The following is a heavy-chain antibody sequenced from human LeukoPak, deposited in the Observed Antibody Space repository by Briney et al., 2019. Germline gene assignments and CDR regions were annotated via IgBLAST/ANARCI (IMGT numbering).Heavy chain of an antibody. V-gene: IGHV3-48*01. J-gene: IGHJ4*02. CDR3: ARALRAVTLSIDY. CDR2: ISGSATII. Sequence: PGGSLRLSCAASGFTFSRYSMNWVRQTPGKGLEWVSSISGSATIIDYADSVKGRFTISRDNAKSSLDLQMNSLRAEDTAVYYCARALRAVTLSIDYWGQGTLVTVSS. D-gene: IGHD2/OR15-2a*01. CDR1: GFTFSRYS.